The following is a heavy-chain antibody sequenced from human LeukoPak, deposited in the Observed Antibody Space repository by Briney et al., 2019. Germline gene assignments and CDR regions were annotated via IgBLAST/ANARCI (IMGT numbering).Heavy chain of an antibody. CDR3: ARVGAVDTAMAPGHAFDI. V-gene: IGHV4-39*07. CDR1: GGSISSSSYY. D-gene: IGHD5-18*01. CDR2: IYTSGST. J-gene: IGHJ3*02. Sequence: PSETLSLTCTVSGGSISSSSYYWGWIRQPPGKGLEWIGRIYTSGSTNYNPSLKSRVTISVDTSKNQFSLKLSSVTAADTAVYYCARVGAVDTAMAPGHAFDIWGQGTMVTVSS.